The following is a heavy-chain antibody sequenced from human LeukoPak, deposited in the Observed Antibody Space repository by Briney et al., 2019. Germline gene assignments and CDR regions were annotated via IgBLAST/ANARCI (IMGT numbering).Heavy chain of an antibody. V-gene: IGHV1-24*01. CDR3: ATVLDIVVVPAAGTDAFDI. J-gene: IGHJ3*02. Sequence: GSVKVSCKVSGYTLTELSMHWVRQAPGKGLEWMGGFDPEDGETIYAQKFQGRVTMTEDTSTDTAYMELSSLRSEDTAVYYCATVLDIVVVPAAGTDAFDIWGQGTMVTVSS. CDR2: FDPEDGET. CDR1: GYTLTELS. D-gene: IGHD2-2*01.